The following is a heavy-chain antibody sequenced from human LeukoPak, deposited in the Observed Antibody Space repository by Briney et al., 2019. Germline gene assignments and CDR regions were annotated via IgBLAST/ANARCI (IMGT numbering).Heavy chain of an antibody. D-gene: IGHD2-2*02. CDR1: GFTFSSYS. V-gene: IGHV3-15*01. Sequence: GGSLRLSCAASGFTFSSYSMNWVRQAPGKGLEWVGHIKSKADGGTTDYAAPVKGRFTFSRDDSINTLYLQMSSLKTEDTAVYYCAKDIPHTAGRSLNYWSQGTLVTVSS. J-gene: IGHJ4*02. CDR3: AKDIPHTAGRSLNY. CDR2: IKSKADGGTT.